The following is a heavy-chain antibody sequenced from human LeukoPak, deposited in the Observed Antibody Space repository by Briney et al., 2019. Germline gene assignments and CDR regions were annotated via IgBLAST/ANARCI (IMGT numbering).Heavy chain of an antibody. J-gene: IGHJ4*02. CDR3: ARVGVYSSSWPVSDY. CDR2: ISSSGSTI. V-gene: IGHV3-48*03. Sequence: GGSLRLSCAASGFTFSSYEMNWVRQAPGKGLEWVSYISSSGSTIYYADSVKGRFTISRDNAKNSLYLQMNSLRAEGTAVYYCARVGVYSSSWPVSDYWGQGTLVTVSS. CDR1: GFTFSSYE. D-gene: IGHD6-13*01.